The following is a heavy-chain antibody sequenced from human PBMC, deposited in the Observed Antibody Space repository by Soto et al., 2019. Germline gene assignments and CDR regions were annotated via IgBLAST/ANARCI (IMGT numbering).Heavy chain of an antibody. CDR1: GFTFSEYC. J-gene: IGHJ4*02. CDR3: AREDCSSTSCYGGAFDY. V-gene: IGHV3-11*01. D-gene: IGHD2-2*01. Sequence: QVQLVESGGGLVKPGGSLRLSCAASGFTFSEYCMSWIRQAPGKGLEWVSYISSSGSTIYYADSVKGRFTISRDNAKNSLYLQMNSLRAEDTAVYYCAREDCSSTSCYGGAFDYWGQGTLVTVSS. CDR2: ISSSGSTI.